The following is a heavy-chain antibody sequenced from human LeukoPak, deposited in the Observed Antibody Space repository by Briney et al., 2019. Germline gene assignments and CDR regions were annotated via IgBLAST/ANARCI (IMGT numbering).Heavy chain of an antibody. V-gene: IGHV3-7*05. CDR2: INQHGSEK. J-gene: IGHJ5*02. D-gene: IGHD3-10*01. CDR3: ARRVSDYSTGSYREKWFDP. CDR1: GFTFSSYY. Sequence: PGGSLRLSCAASGFTFSSYYMNWVRQAPGKGLEWVVNINQHGSEKYYVDSVKGRFTISRDNAKNTLYLQMKSLRAESTPVYYCARRVSDYSTGSYREKWFDPWGQGTLVTVSS.